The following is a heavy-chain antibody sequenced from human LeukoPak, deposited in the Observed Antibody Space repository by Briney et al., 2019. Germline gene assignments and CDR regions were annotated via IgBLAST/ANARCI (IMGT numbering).Heavy chain of an antibody. Sequence: GGSLRLSCAVSGFNFNNYAMTWVRQAPGKGLEWVSAIGGSGVSTFYADSVKGRFTISRDNAKNSVFLQMNSLRAEDTAVYYCAAVIDYWGQGTLVTVSS. CDR1: GFNFNNYA. CDR3: AAVIDY. CDR2: IGGSGVST. J-gene: IGHJ4*02. V-gene: IGHV3-23*01.